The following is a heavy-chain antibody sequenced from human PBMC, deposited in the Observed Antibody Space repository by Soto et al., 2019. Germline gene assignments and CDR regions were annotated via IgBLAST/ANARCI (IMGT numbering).Heavy chain of an antibody. CDR2: IHNSGNT. J-gene: IGHJ2*01. Sequence: QVQLQESGPGLVKPSQTLSLTCTVSGASISSGDYYWSWIRQYPGKGLEWIGYIHNSGNTYYNPALKSRVSISMATSRNQFARQLYSVIAADTAVYYCARPTTLVTRPSDIGLWGRGSLVTISS. CDR3: ARPTTLVTRPSDIGL. CDR1: GASISSGDYY. D-gene: IGHD6-13*01. V-gene: IGHV4-31*03.